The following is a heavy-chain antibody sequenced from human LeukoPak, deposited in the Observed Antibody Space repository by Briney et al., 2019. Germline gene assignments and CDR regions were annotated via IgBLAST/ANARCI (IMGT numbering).Heavy chain of an antibody. Sequence: ASVKVSCKASGGTFSSYAISWVRQAPGPGLEWMGGIIPIFGTANYAQKFQGRVTITADESTSTAYMELSSLRSEDTAVYYCASRPDDYGDYVWVYWGQGTLVTVSS. D-gene: IGHD4-17*01. V-gene: IGHV1-69*13. CDR3: ASRPDDYGDYVWVY. CDR1: GGTFSSYA. J-gene: IGHJ4*02. CDR2: IIPIFGTA.